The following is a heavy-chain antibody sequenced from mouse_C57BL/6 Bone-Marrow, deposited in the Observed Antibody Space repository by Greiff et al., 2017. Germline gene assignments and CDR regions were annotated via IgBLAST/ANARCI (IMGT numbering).Heavy chain of an antibody. Sequence: VQLQQSGAEPAKPGASVKLFCKASGYTFTSYWMHWVKQRPGQGLEWIGYINPSSGYTKYNQKFKDKATLAADKSSSTAYMQLSRLTYEDSAVSYFASRPLRLSAWFAYWGQGTLVTVSA. CDR3: ASRPLRLSAWFAY. D-gene: IGHD3-2*02. V-gene: IGHV1-7*01. CDR1: GYTFTSYW. J-gene: IGHJ3*01. CDR2: INPSSGYT.